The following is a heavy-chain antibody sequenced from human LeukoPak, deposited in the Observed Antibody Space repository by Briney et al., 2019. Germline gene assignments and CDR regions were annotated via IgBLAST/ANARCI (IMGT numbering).Heavy chain of an antibody. CDR2: INAGNGNT. V-gene: IGHV1-3*01. Sequence: ASVKVSCKASGYTFTSYAMHWVRQAPGQRLEWMGWINAGNGNTKYSQKFQGRVTITADESTSTAYMELSSLRSEDTAVYYCARGGYSGYDSYEYYFDYWGQGTLVTVSS. D-gene: IGHD5-12*01. J-gene: IGHJ4*02. CDR3: ARGGYSGYDSYEYYFDY. CDR1: GYTFTSYA.